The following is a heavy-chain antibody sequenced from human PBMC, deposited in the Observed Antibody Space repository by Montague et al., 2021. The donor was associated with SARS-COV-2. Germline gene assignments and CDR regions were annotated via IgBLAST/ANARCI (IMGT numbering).Heavy chain of an antibody. CDR1: GGSFSGYD. J-gene: IGHJ5*01. CDR2: INQSGSA. Sequence: SETLSLTCAVYGGSFSGYDWTWIRQSPGKGLEWIGEINQSGSAKYKPSLKSRVTISVDTCKNQFSLKLSSVTAADTAVYYCARGLMTINVMVVIMTGASTWLDSWGQGTLVTVSP. D-gene: IGHD2-21*01. CDR3: ARGLMTINVMVVIMTGASTWLDS. V-gene: IGHV4-34*01.